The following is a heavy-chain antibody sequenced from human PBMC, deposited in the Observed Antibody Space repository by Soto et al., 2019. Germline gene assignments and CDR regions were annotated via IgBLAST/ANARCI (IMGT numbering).Heavy chain of an antibody. CDR1: GFTFRSYA. CDR3: GRDGGSGPRLDGMDV. V-gene: IGHV3-33*08. Sequence: GGSLRLSCAASGFTFRSYAMHWVRQAPGKGLEWVAAIWYDGTSKYYADSVKGRFTISRDDSKNTLDLQMNSLRAEDTAAYYCGRDGGSGPRLDGMDVWGQGTTVTVSS. D-gene: IGHD3-16*01. J-gene: IGHJ6*02. CDR2: IWYDGTSK.